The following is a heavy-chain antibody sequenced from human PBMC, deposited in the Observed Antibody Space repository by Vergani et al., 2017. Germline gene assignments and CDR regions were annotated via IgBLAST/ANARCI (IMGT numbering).Heavy chain of an antibody. V-gene: IGHV4-61*02. CDR2: IHSSGTT. CDR1: GGSITSGSFY. CDR3: ARDSWTTELRGVNWFHT. Sequence: QVQLQESGPGLVRPSQTLSLTCTVSGGSITSGSFYWSWIRQPAGKGLEWIGRIHSSGTTNYNPSLKSRVTLSVDTSKNQLSLRMTSVTAADTAVYYCARDSWTTELRGVNWFHTWGQGTLVSVSS. D-gene: IGHD3-10*01. J-gene: IGHJ5*02.